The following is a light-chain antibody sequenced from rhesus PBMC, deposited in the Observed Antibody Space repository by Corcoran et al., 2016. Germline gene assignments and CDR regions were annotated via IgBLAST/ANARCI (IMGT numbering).Light chain of an antibody. V-gene: IGKV3S11*01. CDR3: QQGTNLST. Sequence: QVILTQSPATLSLSPGERATLSCRASQSVSSYLARYQQKPGQDPRLLIYGASSRATCIPDRFSGSGLGIDFTLTISSLEPEDVGIYYCQQGTNLSTFGPGTKLDIK. J-gene: IGKJ3*01. CDR1: QSVSSY. CDR2: GAS.